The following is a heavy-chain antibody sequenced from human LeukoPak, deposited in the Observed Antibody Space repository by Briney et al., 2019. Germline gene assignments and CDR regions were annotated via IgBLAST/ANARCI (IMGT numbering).Heavy chain of an antibody. J-gene: IGHJ4*02. CDR1: GGTFSSYA. D-gene: IGHD3-16*01. CDR3: AREARLRSYFDY. Sequence: ASVNVSCKASGGTFSSYAISWVRQAPGQGLEWMGGIIPIFGTANYAQKFQGRVTITADESTSTAYMELSSLRSEDTAVYYCAREARLRSYFDYWGQGTLVTVSS. CDR2: IIPIFGTA. V-gene: IGHV1-69*13.